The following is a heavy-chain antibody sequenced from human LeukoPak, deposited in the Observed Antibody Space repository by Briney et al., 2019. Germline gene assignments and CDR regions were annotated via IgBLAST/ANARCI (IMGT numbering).Heavy chain of an antibody. D-gene: IGHD4-23*01. CDR3: VRDYGGNY. V-gene: IGHV3-53*01. J-gene: IGHJ4*02. Sequence: PGGSLRLSCAASGFIVSSNHMSWVRQAPGKGLEWVSVIYSGGSTYYADSVKGRFTISRDNSKNTLYLQMNSLRAEDTAVYYCVRDYGGNYWGQGTLLTVSS. CDR1: GFIVSSNH. CDR2: IYSGGST.